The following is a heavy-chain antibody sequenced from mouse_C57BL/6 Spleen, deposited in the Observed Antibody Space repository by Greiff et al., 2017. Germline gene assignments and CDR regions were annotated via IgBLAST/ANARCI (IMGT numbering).Heavy chain of an antibody. D-gene: IGHD2-3*01. V-gene: IGHV1-4*01. CDR1: GYTFTSYT. CDR2: INPSSGYT. CDR3: ARNDGYYDAMDY. Sequence: QVHVKQSGAELARPGASVKMSCKASGYTFTSYTMHWVKQRPGQGLEWIGYINPSSGYTKYNQKFKDKATLTADKSSSTAYMQLSSLTSEDSAVYYCARNDGYYDAMDYWGQGTSVTVSS. J-gene: IGHJ4*01.